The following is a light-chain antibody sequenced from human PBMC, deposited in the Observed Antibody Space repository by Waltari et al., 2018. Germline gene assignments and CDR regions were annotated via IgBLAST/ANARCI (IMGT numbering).Light chain of an antibody. V-gene: IGKV1-39*01. Sequence: DIQMTQSPSFLSASVGERVTITCRASQSIGNHLNWFQQKPGKAPKVLIYAASSLEIGVPSRFRGDGSGTDFTLTISSLQPEDFATYYCQQSYSTPPTFGQGTKVEVK. CDR3: QQSYSTPPT. J-gene: IGKJ1*01. CDR1: QSIGNH. CDR2: AAS.